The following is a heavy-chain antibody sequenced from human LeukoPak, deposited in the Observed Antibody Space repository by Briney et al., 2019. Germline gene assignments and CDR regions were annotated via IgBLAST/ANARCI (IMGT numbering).Heavy chain of an antibody. Sequence: GGSLRLSCAASGFTFSDYYMSWIRQAPGKGLEWVSYISSSGSTIYYADSVKGRFTISRDNAKNSLYLQMNSLRAEDTAVYYCARENAHDYGDYGVVDPWGQGTLVTVSS. CDR1: GFTFSDYY. V-gene: IGHV3-11*01. CDR3: ARENAHDYGDYGVVDP. CDR2: ISSSGSTI. D-gene: IGHD4-17*01. J-gene: IGHJ5*02.